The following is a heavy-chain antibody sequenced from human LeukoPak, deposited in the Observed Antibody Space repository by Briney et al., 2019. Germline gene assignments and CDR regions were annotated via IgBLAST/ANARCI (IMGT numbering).Heavy chain of an antibody. V-gene: IGHV3-13*01. CDR1: GFTLGSHE. J-gene: IGHJ4*02. Sequence: GGSLRLSCTAAGFTLGSHEMHWVRQIQGQGLGWVAAVSSGFHAFFADSVQGRFTVSREDARNSLYLQMNSLRAGDTAVYYCVREARGYHYTYFDYWGQGTLVTVSS. D-gene: IGHD5-18*01. CDR3: VREARGYHYTYFDY. CDR2: VSSGFHA.